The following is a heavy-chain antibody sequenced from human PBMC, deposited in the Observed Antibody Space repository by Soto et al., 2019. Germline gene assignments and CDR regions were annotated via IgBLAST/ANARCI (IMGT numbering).Heavy chain of an antibody. CDR1: GGSASSGSYY. D-gene: IGHD5-18*01. CDR3: AREGYNFDY. CDR2: IYYSGST. J-gene: IGHJ4*02. V-gene: IGHV4-61*01. Sequence: SETLSLTCTVSGGSASSGSYYWSWIRQPPGKGLEWIGYIYYSGSTNYNPSLKSRVTISVDTSKNQFSLKLSSVTAADTAVYYCAREGYNFDYWGPGTLVTVSS.